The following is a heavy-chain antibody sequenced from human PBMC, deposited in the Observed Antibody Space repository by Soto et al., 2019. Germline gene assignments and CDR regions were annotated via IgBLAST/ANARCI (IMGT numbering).Heavy chain of an antibody. Sequence: SVKVSCKASGGTFSSYTISWVRQAPGQGLEWMGRIIPILGIANYAQKFQGRVTITADKSTSTAYMELSSLRSEDTAVYYCAREMVRGVIFWFDPWGQGTLVTVSS. CDR2: IIPILGIA. J-gene: IGHJ5*02. CDR1: GGTFSSYT. D-gene: IGHD3-10*01. CDR3: AREMVRGVIFWFDP. V-gene: IGHV1-69*04.